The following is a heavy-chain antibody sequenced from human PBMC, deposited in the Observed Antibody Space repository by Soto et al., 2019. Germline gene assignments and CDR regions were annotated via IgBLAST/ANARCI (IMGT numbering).Heavy chain of an antibody. D-gene: IGHD2-2*01. CDR1: GYTFTSYG. CDR3: ARGGLRGYCSSTSCPRLIDYYYYMDV. CDR2: ISAYNGNT. Sequence: ASVKVSCKASGYTFTSYGISWVRQAPGQGLEWMGWISAYNGNTNYAQKLQGRVTMTTDTSTSTAYMELRSLRSDDTAVYYCARGGLRGYCSSTSCPRLIDYYYYMDVWGKGTTVTVSS. V-gene: IGHV1-18*01. J-gene: IGHJ6*03.